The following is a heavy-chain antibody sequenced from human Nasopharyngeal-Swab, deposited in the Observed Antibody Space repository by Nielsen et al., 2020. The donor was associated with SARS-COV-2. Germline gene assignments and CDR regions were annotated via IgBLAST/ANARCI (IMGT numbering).Heavy chain of an antibody. CDR3: ARGGPAAGTTKDY. V-gene: IGHV3-21*01. CDR2: ISSSSSYI. Sequence: VRQAPGKGLEWVSSISSSSSYIYYADSVKGRFTISRDNAKNSLYLQMNSLRAEDTAVYYCARGGPAAGTTKDYWGQGTLVTVSS. D-gene: IGHD6-13*01. J-gene: IGHJ4*02.